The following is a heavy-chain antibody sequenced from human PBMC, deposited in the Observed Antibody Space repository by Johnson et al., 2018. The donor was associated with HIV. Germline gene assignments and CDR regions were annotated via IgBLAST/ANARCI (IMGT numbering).Heavy chain of an antibody. CDR3: ARDLVVGDHSAPLTHAFDV. J-gene: IGHJ3*01. Sequence: VQLVESGGGLVKPGGSLRLSCAASGFTFSNAWMSWVRQAPGKGLEWVGRIKSKTDGGTTDYAAPVKGRFTISRDDSKNTLYLQMNSLRVEDTAVYYCARDLVVGDHSAPLTHAFDVWGQGTMVTVSS. D-gene: IGHD1-26*01. V-gene: IGHV3-15*01. CDR1: GFTFSNAW. CDR2: IKSKTDGGTT.